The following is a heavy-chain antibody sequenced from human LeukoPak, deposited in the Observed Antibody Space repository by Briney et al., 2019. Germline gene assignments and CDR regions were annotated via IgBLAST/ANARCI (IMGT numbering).Heavy chain of an antibody. CDR1: GFTFTDHY. J-gene: IGHJ6*03. V-gene: IGHV3-23*01. CDR2: ISGSGGST. CDR3: AKGITIFGVVTVYYYYYYMDV. D-gene: IGHD3-3*01. Sequence: GGSLRLSCAASGFTFTDHYMSWVRQAPGKGLEWVSAISGSGGSTYYADSVKGRFTISRDNSKNTLYLQMNSLRAEDTAVYYCAKGITIFGVVTVYYYYYYMDVWGKGTTVTVSS.